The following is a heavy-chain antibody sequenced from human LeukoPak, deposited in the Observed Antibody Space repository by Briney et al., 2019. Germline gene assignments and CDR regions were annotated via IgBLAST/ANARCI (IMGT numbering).Heavy chain of an antibody. CDR2: INHSGST. CDR1: GGSFSGYY. J-gene: IGHJ6*04. V-gene: IGHV4-34*01. D-gene: IGHD2-15*01. CDR3: ARGAPLVLIGFSGMDV. Sequence: PSETLSLTCAVYGGSFSGYYWSWIRQPPGKGLEWIGEINHSGSTNYNPSLKSRVTISVDTSKNQSSLKLSSVTAADTAVYYCARGAPLVLIGFSGMDVWGKGTTVTVSS.